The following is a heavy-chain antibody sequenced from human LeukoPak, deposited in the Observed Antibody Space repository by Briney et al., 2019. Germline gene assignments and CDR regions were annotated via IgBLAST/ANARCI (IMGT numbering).Heavy chain of an antibody. D-gene: IGHD3-10*01. CDR2: IRSKANSYAT. V-gene: IGHV3-73*01. CDR3: TGGSMGSGSTTY. J-gene: IGHJ4*02. Sequence: PGGSLRLSCAASGFTFSGSAMHWVRQASGKGLEWVGRIRSKANSYATAYAASVKGRFTISRDDSKNTAYLQMNSLKTEDTAVYYCTGGSMGSGSTTYWGQGTLVTVSS. CDR1: GFTFSGSA.